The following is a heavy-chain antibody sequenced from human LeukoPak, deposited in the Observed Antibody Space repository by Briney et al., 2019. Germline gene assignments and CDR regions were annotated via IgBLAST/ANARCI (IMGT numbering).Heavy chain of an antibody. J-gene: IGHJ4*02. CDR2: INPNSGGT. CDR1: GYTSTSYY. V-gene: IGHV1-2*02. D-gene: IGHD3-10*01. CDR3: ARPILPLWFGESYFDY. Sequence: GASVKVSCKASGYTSTSYYMHWVRQAPGQGLEWMGWINPNSGGTNYAQKFQGRVTMTRDTSISTAYMELSRLRSDDTAVYYCARPILPLWFGESYFDYWGQGTLVTVSS.